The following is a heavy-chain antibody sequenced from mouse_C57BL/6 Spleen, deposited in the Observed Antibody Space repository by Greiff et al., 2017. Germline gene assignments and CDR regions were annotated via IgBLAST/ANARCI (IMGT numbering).Heavy chain of an antibody. CDR1: GYTFTDYN. V-gene: IGHV1-22*01. CDR2: INPNNGGT. J-gene: IGHJ2*01. CDR3: ARSGTNFDY. Sequence: LMEPGASVKMSCKASGYTFTDYNMHWVKQSHGKSLEWIGYINPNNGGTSYNQKFKGKATLTVNKSSSTAYMELRSLTSEDSAVYYCARSGTNFDYWGQGTTLTVSS. D-gene: IGHD2-14*01.